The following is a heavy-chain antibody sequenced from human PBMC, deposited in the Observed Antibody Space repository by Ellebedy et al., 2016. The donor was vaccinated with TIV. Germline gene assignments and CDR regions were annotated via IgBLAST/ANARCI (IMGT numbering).Heavy chain of an antibody. Sequence: SETLSLTCTVSGYSITSYYYWGWIRPPPGKGLEWIGSIYHSGTTYYSPPLESRVSISLDTSKNQFSLKLSSVIAADTAVYYCARDGGGSSPEGFDYWGRGTLVTVSS. CDR2: IYHSGTT. V-gene: IGHV4-38-2*02. CDR1: GYSITSYYY. J-gene: IGHJ4*02. CDR3: ARDGGGSSPEGFDY. D-gene: IGHD2-15*01.